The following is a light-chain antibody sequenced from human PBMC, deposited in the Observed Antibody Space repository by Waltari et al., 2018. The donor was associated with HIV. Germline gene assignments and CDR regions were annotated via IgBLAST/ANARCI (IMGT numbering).Light chain of an antibody. CDR3: QHYNTSSPWT. CDR2: KTS. Sequence: DIQMTQSPSTLSTSVGDRITVTCRAIQSIDTWLAWYKQKPGKAPKLLVYKTSSLQSGVPSRFSGIGSGTEFTLTISSLQPDDFATYYCQHYNTSSPWTFGQGTRVDI. V-gene: IGKV1-5*03. CDR1: QSIDTW. J-gene: IGKJ1*01.